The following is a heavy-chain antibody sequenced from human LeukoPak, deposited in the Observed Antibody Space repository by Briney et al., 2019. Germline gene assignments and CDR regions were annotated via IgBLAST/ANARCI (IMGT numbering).Heavy chain of an antibody. CDR1: GYSFSTYW. V-gene: IGHV5-51*01. J-gene: IGHJ5*02. D-gene: IGHD3-3*01. CDR3: ARNGASGSPNRFFNWFDP. CDR2: IYPGDSGT. Sequence: GESLKITCKGSGYSFSTYWIAWVCQTPGKGLEWIGLIYPGDSGTRYSPSFQGQVTFSVDKSINTAYLQWSSLKASDTATYYCARNGASGSPNRFFNWFDPWGQGTLVTVSS.